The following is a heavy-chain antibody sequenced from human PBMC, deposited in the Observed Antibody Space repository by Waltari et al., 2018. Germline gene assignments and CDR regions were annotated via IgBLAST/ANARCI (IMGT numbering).Heavy chain of an antibody. Sequence: QVQLQQWGAGLLKPSETLSLTCAVYGGSFSGYYWSWIRQPPGQGLEWIGEINHSGSTNYNPSLKSRVTISVDTSKNQFSLKLSSVTAADTAVYYCARELPHYDSSGYYYHDAFDIWGQGTMVTVSS. CDR2: INHSGST. J-gene: IGHJ3*02. CDR1: GGSFSGYY. D-gene: IGHD3-22*01. V-gene: IGHV4-34*01. CDR3: ARELPHYDSSGYYYHDAFDI.